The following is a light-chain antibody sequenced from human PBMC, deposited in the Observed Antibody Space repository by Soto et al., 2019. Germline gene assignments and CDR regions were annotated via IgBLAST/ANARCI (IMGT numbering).Light chain of an antibody. V-gene: IGLV2-14*03. Sequence: QSVLTQPASVSGSPGESIAISCTGSSSDVGGYKYVSWYQQHPGKAPKLTIYDVSNRPSGVSDRFSGSKSGNTASLTISGLQSEDEADYYCSSYTSSNSYVFGTGTKVTVL. CDR3: SSYTSSNSYV. CDR1: SSDVGGYKY. J-gene: IGLJ1*01. CDR2: DVS.